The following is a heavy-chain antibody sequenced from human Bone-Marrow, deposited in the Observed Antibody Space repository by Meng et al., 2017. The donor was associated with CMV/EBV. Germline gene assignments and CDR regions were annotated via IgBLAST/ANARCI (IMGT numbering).Heavy chain of an antibody. V-gene: IGHV3-9*01. CDR2: ISWNGGRR. J-gene: IGHJ3*02. Sequence: GGSLRLSCAASEFTFDDYAMHWVRQPPGRGLEWVSGISWNGGRRDYADSVKGRFTISRDNAKNSLYLQMNSLRPDDTAFYYCAKDSGLGDCTNGVCTAFDIWGQGTRVTVSS. CDR3: AKDSGLGDCTNGVCTAFDI. CDR1: EFTFDDYA. D-gene: IGHD2-8*01.